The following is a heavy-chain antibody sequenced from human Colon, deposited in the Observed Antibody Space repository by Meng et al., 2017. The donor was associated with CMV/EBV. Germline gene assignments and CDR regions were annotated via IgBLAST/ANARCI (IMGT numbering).Heavy chain of an antibody. CDR1: GESFSGYY. Sequence: QVQFKQWGPGLLKPSGTLSLTCAVYGESFSGYYWTWIRQPPGRGLEWIGESYYTGSTNYSPSLKSRVTISLDTSKNQFSLKLNSVTAADTAVYYCARATKSSCWEVLDYWGHGTLVTVSS. V-gene: IGHV4-34*01. CDR2: SYYTGST. CDR3: ARATKSSCWEVLDY. D-gene: IGHD2-2*01. J-gene: IGHJ4*01.